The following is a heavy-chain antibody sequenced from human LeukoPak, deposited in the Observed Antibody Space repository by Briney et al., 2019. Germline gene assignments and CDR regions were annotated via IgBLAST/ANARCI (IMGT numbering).Heavy chain of an antibody. J-gene: IGHJ6*02. CDR2: IRYDGSNK. CDR1: GFTFSSYG. V-gene: IGHV3-30*02. CDR3: ARGVAVAAYYYYGMDV. Sequence: PGGSLRLSCAASGFTFSSYGMHWVRQAPGKGLEWVAFIRYDGSNKYYADSVKGRFTISRDNSKSTLYLQMNSLRAEDTAVYYCARGVAVAAYYYYGMDVWGQGTTVTVSS. D-gene: IGHD6-19*01.